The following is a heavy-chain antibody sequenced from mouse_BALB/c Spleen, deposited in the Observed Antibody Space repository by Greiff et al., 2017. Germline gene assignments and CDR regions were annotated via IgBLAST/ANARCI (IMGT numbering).Heavy chain of an antibody. D-gene: IGHD2-10*02. CDR3: ARHGEYGNYDAMDY. CDR2: IWSDGST. CDR1: GFSLTSYG. Sequence: QVQLQQSGPDLVAPSQSLSITCTVSGFSLTSYGVHWVRQPPGKGLEWLVVIWSDGSTTYNSALKSRLSISKDNSKSQVFLKMNSLQTDDTAMYYCARHGEYGNYDAMDYWGQGTSVTVSS. J-gene: IGHJ4*01. V-gene: IGHV2-6-2*01.